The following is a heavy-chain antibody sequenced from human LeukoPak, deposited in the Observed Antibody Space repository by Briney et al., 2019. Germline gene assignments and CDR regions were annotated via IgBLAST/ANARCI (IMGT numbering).Heavy chain of an antibody. CDR2: ISYDGSNK. D-gene: IGHD5-24*01. CDR1: GFTFSSYA. J-gene: IGHJ4*02. V-gene: IGHV3-30-3*01. Sequence: PGGSLRLSCAASGFTFSSYAMHWVRQAPGKGLKWVAVISYDGSNKYYADSVKGRFTISRDNSKNTLYLQMNSLRAEDTAVYYCARARDGYNYYFDYWGQGTLVTVSS. CDR3: ARARDGYNYYFDY.